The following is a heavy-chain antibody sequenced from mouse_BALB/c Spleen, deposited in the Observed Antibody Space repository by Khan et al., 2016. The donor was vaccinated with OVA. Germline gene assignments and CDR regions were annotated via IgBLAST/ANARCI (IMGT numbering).Heavy chain of an antibody. CDR3: ARGTSYRVDD. J-gene: IGHJ2*01. Sequence: VQLQQSGPERVKPGASMKISCKASGYSFTGYTMNWVKQSHGKNLEWIGLINPYNGGTSYSQKFKGKATLTVDQSSSTSYRDLLSLTSEVVAVDYWARGTSYRVDDWGEGTTLTVFS. D-gene: IGHD1-1*01. V-gene: IGHV1-18*01. CDR2: INPYNGGT. CDR1: GYSFTGYT.